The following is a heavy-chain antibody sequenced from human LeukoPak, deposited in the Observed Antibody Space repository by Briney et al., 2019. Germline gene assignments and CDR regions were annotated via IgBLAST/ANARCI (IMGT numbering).Heavy chain of an antibody. CDR1: GGSISSSNW. V-gene: IGHV4-4*02. CDR3: ARSFSVTAYYYYYMDV. J-gene: IGHJ6*03. D-gene: IGHD4-17*01. Sequence: SGTLSLTCAVSGGSISSSNWWSWVRQPPGKGLEWIGEIYHSGSTNYNPSLKSRVTISVDKSKNQFSLKLSSVTAADTAVYYCARSFSVTAYYYYYMDVWGKGTTVTISS. CDR2: IYHSGST.